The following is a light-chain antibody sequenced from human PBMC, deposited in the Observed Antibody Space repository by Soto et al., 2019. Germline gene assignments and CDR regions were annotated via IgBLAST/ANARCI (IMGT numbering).Light chain of an antibody. Sequence: ELLLTQSPATLSLSPGQRATLSCRASQSLGDYLAWYQQKPGQAPRLLIYDASNRATAIPARFSGGGSGTDFTLTISSLEPEDFAVYYCQQRGTFGQGTKLEIK. CDR1: QSLGDY. CDR3: QQRGT. CDR2: DAS. V-gene: IGKV3-11*01. J-gene: IGKJ2*01.